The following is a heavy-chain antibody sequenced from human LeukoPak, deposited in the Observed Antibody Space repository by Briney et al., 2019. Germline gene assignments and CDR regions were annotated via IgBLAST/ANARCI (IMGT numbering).Heavy chain of an antibody. V-gene: IGHV2-5*01. J-gene: IGHJ4*02. Sequence: SGPTLVKPTQTLTLTCTFSGFSLSTSGVGVGWIRQPPGKALEWLALIYWNDDKRYSPSLKSRLTITKDTSKNQVVLTMTNMDPVDTATYYCAHLRGYDLLFDYWGQGTLVTVSS. CDR3: AHLRGYDLLFDY. D-gene: IGHD5-12*01. CDR1: GFSLSTSGVG. CDR2: IYWNDDK.